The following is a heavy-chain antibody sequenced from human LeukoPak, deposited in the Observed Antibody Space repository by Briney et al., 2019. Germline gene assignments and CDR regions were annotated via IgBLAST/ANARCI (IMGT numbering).Heavy chain of an antibody. CDR2: IRNKAKTYTT. V-gene: IGHV3-72*01. J-gene: IGHJ4*02. CDR1: GFTVSSNY. Sequence: GGSLRLSCAASGFTVSSNYMDWVRQAPGKGLEWVGRIRNKAKTYTTDYAASVRGRFTISRDDSKNSLYLEMNSLKTEDTAVYYCAREYYSRLDYWGQGTLVTVYS. CDR3: AREYYSRLDY. D-gene: IGHD3-10*01.